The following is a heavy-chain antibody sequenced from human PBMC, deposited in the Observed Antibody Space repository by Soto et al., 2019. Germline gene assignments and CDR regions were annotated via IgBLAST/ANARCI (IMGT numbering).Heavy chain of an antibody. CDR1: GGSISSSSYY. J-gene: IGHJ6*03. CDR2: IYYSGST. Sequence: QLQLQESGPGLVKPSETLSLTCTVSGGSISSSSYYWGWIRQPPGKGLEWIGSIYYSGSTYYNPSLNSRVTISVDTSKNQFSLKLSSVTAADTAVYYCARQGLGGYSYGYRTVSGSYYYYMDVWGKGTTVTVSS. D-gene: IGHD5-18*01. V-gene: IGHV4-39*01. CDR3: ARQGLGGYSYGYRTVSGSYYYYMDV.